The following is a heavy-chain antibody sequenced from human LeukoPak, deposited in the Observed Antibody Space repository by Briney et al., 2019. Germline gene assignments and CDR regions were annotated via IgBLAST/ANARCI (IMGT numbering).Heavy chain of an antibody. J-gene: IGHJ4*02. D-gene: IGHD6-13*01. Sequence: SQTLSLTCAISGDSVSSNSAAWNWIRQSPWRGLEWPGRTYYRSKWYNDYAVSVKSRITINPDTSKNQFSLQLNSVTPKDTAVYYCARDGPMAAACFDYWGQGSLVTVSS. CDR1: GDSVSSNSAA. CDR3: ARDGPMAAACFDY. V-gene: IGHV6-1*01. CDR2: TYYRSKWYN.